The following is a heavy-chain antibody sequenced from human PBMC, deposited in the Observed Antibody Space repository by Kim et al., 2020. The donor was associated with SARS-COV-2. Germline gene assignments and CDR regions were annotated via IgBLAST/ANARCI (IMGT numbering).Heavy chain of an antibody. CDR1: GFSFSSYK. Sequence: GGSLRLSCAASGFSFSSYKMNWVRQAPGKGLEWVSVISSNSASIYYADSVKGRFTISRDNTKNSLYLQMNSLRVEYTAVYYCTTQLFSVAENYWGQGTLLTVSS. CDR3: TTQLFSVAENY. V-gene: IGHV3-21*01. J-gene: IGHJ4*02. CDR2: ISSNSASI. D-gene: IGHD6-19*01.